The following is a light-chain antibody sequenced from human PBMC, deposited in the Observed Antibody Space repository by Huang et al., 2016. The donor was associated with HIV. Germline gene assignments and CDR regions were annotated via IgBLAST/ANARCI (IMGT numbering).Light chain of an antibody. J-gene: IGKJ2*01. V-gene: IGKV3-15*01. CDR3: QQYHNWPPYT. Sequence: EILLTQSPATLSVSPGERVTLSCRASQSISNNLAWYQQKPGQAPRLLIYGSSTRATAIPARFSRSASGTEFTLTMSSLQSEDFAVYYCQQYHNWPPYTFGQGTKLEI. CDR1: QSISNN. CDR2: GSS.